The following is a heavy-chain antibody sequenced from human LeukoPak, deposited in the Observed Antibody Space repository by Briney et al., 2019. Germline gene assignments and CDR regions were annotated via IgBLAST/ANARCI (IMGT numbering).Heavy chain of an antibody. CDR1: VGTFSSYA. Sequence: SSVKLSCKASVGTFSSYAISWVRQSPGQGLEWMGGIIPIFGTANYAQKFQGRVTITAYKSTSTAYMERSSLRSEDTAVYYCARGYSYGPTRNPFDYWGQGTLVTVSS. V-gene: IGHV1-69*06. CDR3: ARGYSYGPTRNPFDY. D-gene: IGHD5-18*01. CDR2: IIPIFGTA. J-gene: IGHJ4*02.